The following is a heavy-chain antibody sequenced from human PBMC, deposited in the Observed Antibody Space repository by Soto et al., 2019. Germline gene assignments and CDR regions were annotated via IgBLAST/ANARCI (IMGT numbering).Heavy chain of an antibody. CDR3: ARETMVVVAAHNWFDP. J-gene: IGHJ5*02. CDR2: IYYSGST. Sequence: SETLSLTCTVSGGSISSGGYYWSWIRQHPGKGLEWIGYIYYSGSTYYNPSLKSRVTISVDTSKNQFSLKLSSVTAADTAVYYCARETMVVVAAHNWFDPWGQGTLVTVSS. D-gene: IGHD2-15*01. CDR1: GGSISSGGYY. V-gene: IGHV4-31*03.